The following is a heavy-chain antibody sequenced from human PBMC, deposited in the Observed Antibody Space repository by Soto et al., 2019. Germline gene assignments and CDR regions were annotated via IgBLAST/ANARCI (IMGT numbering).Heavy chain of an antibody. J-gene: IGHJ4*02. CDR1: GGSISSSSYY. Sequence: SETLSLTCTVSGGSISSSSYYWGWIRQPPGKGLEWIGSIYYSGSTYYNPSLKSRVTISVDTSKNQFSLKLSSVTAADTAVYYCARHVVVTAISPPYYFDYWGQGTLVTVSS. V-gene: IGHV4-39*01. D-gene: IGHD2-21*02. CDR3: ARHVVVTAISPPYYFDY. CDR2: IYYSGST.